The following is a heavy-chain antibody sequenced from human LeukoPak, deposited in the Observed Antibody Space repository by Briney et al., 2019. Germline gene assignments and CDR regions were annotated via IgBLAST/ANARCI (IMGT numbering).Heavy chain of an antibody. CDR1: GGSISSYY. J-gene: IGHJ5*02. CDR3: ARVDVWFDP. Sequence: SSETLSLTCTVSGGSISSYYWSWIRQPPGKGLEWIGYIYYSGSTNYNPSLKSRVTISVDTSKNQFSLKLSSVTAADTAVYYCARVDVWFDPWGQGTLVTVSS. V-gene: IGHV4-59*01. CDR2: IYYSGST.